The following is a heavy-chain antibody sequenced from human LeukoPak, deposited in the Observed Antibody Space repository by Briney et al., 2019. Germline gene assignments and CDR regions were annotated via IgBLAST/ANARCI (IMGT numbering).Heavy chain of an antibody. V-gene: IGHV4-34*01. Sequence: PSETLSLTCTVYGGSFSTYYWSWIRQPPGKGLEWIGEITHTGSTNYNPSLKSRVTISVDTSKNQFSLKLTSVTAADTAVYYCARPAYYMDVWGKGTTVTVSS. CDR3: ARPAYYMDV. CDR1: GGSFSTYY. CDR2: ITHTGST. D-gene: IGHD2-2*01. J-gene: IGHJ6*03.